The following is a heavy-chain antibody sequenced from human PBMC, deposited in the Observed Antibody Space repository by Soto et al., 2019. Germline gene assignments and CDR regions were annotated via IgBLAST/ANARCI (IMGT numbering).Heavy chain of an antibody. D-gene: IGHD4-17*01. CDR1: GFTFSSYS. CDR3: ARVPATVTTNYFDY. V-gene: IGHV3-21*01. J-gene: IGHJ4*02. Sequence: PGGSLRLSCAASGFTFSSYSMNWVRQAPGKWLEWVSSISSSSSYIYYADSVKGRFTISRDNAKNSLYLQMNSLRAEDTAVYYCARVPATVTTNYFDYWGQGTLVTVSS. CDR2: ISSSSSYI.